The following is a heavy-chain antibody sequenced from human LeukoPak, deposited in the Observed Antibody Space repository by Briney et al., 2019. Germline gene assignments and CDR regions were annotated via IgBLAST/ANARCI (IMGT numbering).Heavy chain of an antibody. CDR1: GGSISSGDYY. D-gene: IGHD4-17*01. CDR3: ARASTLHGDYPDY. V-gene: IGHV4-30-4*08. Sequence: SQTLSLTCTVSGGSISSGDYYWSWIRQPPGKGLEWIGYIYYSGSTYYNPSLKSRVTISVDTSKNQFSLRLSSVTAADTAVYYCARASTLHGDYPDYWGQGTLVTVSS. CDR2: IYYSGST. J-gene: IGHJ4*02.